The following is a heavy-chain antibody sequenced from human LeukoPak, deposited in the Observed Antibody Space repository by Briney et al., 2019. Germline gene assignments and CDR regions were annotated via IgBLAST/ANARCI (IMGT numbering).Heavy chain of an antibody. V-gene: IGHV5-51*01. CDR2: IYHGDAGT. CDR3: ARPQDFGLTGMNAFYI. J-gene: IGHJ3*02. CDR1: GDSFTTYW. D-gene: IGHD7-27*01. Sequence: AESLLISCKASGDSFTTYWIGWLRQLPGKDLVWMGVIYHGDAGTKYNPSFQSQVTISADKSISTSYLQWSSLKASDTAMYYCARPQDFGLTGMNAFYIRGQGAMCTVSS.